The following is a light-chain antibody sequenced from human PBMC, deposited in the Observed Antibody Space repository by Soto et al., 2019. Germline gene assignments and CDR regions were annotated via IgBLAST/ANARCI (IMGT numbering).Light chain of an antibody. CDR1: QSIRNY. V-gene: IGKV1-39*01. CDR2: AAS. CDR3: QQSHGTPWT. Sequence: DIQMTQSPPSLSASVGDRVTITCRASQSIRNYLNWYQQKPGKAPKLLIYAASSLQSGVPSRFSGSGSGTDFTLTISSLQLEDFATYCCQQSHGTPWTFGQGTKVVIK. J-gene: IGKJ1*01.